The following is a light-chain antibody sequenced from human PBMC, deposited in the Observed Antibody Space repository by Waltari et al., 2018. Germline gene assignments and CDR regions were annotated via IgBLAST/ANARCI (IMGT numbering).Light chain of an antibody. J-gene: IGLJ3*02. CDR2: GNN. CDR1: SSNIGAGSD. V-gene: IGLV1-40*01. CDR3: QSYDSSLSGAWV. Sequence: QSVLTQPPSVSGAPGQRDTISCTGSSSNIGAGSDVHWFQQLPGPAPKLLICGNNNRPSGPPDRCSGAKSGASASPDSSGRQADDAADYHSQSYDSSLSGAWVFGGGTKLTVL.